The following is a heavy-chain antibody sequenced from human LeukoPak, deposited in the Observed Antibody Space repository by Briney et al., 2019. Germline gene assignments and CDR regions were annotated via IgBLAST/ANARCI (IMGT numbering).Heavy chain of an antibody. CDR2: IFYSGST. CDR3: AGSGSYYYYYMDV. V-gene: IGHV4-59*01. Sequence: SETLSLTCTVSGGSISSYYWSWIRQPPGKGLEWIGYIFYSGSTNYNPSLKSRVTISVDTSKNQFSLKLSSVTAADTAVYHCAGSGSYYYYYMDVWGKGTTVTISS. CDR1: GGSISSYY. J-gene: IGHJ6*03. D-gene: IGHD3-10*01.